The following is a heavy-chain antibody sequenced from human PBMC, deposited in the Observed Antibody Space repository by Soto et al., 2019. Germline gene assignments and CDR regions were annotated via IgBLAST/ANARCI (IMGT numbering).Heavy chain of an antibody. CDR1: GYTFTSYG. CDR3: ARTTQKVDSGYDYGY. J-gene: IGHJ4*02. V-gene: IGHV1-18*01. Sequence: ASVKVSCKASGYTFTSYGISWVPQAPGQGLEWMGWISAYNGNTNYAQKLQGRVTMTTDTSTSTAYMELRSLRSDDTAVYYCARTTQKVDSGYDYGYWGQGTLVTVSS. CDR2: ISAYNGNT. D-gene: IGHD5-12*01.